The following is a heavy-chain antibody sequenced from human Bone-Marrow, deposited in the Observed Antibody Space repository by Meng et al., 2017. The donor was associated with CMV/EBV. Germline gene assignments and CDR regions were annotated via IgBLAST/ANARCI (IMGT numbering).Heavy chain of an antibody. V-gene: IGHV3-30*02. J-gene: IGHJ4*02. CDR2: IRYDGNSK. CDR1: GFTFSSYA. D-gene: IGHD3-3*01. CDR3: AKDSEGLRFLEWLSNPAPIAY. Sequence: GESLKISCAASGFTFSSYAMHWVRQAPGKGLEWVAFIRYDGNSKYYGDSVKGRFTISRDNSKNTLYLQMNSLRAEDTAVYYCAKDSEGLRFLEWLSNPAPIAYWGQGPLVTVSS.